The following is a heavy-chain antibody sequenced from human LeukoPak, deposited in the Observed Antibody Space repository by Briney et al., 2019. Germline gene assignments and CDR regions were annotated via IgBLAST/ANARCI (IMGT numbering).Heavy chain of an antibody. J-gene: IGHJ4*02. CDR2: ISSSSSYI. Sequence: GGSLRLSCAASGXIFSSYSMNWVRQAPGKGLEWVSSISSSSSYIYYADSVKGRFTISRDNAKNSLYLQMNSLRAEDTAVYYCATPRTSSGWYYFDYWGQGTLVTVSS. CDR1: GXIFSSYS. CDR3: ATPRTSSGWYYFDY. V-gene: IGHV3-21*01. D-gene: IGHD6-19*01.